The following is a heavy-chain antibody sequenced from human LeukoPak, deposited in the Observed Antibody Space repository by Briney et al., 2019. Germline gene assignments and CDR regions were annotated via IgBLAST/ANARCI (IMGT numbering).Heavy chain of an antibody. V-gene: IGHV4-38-2*02. J-gene: IGHJ5*02. CDR2: LYYSGNT. CDR1: ACSISSGYY. Sequence: SETLSLTCTVSACSISSGYYWGWIRQPPGKGLEWIGSLYYSGNTYYNPSLKSRVTISVDTSKNQFSLKLSSVTAADTAVYYCASADSNWFDPWGQGTLVTVSS. CDR3: ASADSNWFDP.